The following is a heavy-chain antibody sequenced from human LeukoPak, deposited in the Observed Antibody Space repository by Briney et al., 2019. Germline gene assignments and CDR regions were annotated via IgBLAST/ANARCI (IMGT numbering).Heavy chain of an antibody. J-gene: IGHJ4*02. CDR2: ISWNSGSI. CDR3: AKFSKRAAAGTANIDY. V-gene: IGHV3-9*01. D-gene: IGHD6-13*01. Sequence: GGSLRLSCAASGFTFDDYAMHWVRQAPGKGLEWVSGISWNSGSIGYADSVRGRFTISRDNAKNSLYLQMNSLRAEDTALYYCAKFSKRAAAGTANIDYWGQGTLVTVSS. CDR1: GFTFDDYA.